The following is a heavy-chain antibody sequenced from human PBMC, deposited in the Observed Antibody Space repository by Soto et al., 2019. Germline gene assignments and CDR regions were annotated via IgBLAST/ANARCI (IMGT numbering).Heavy chain of an antibody. Sequence: LRLSCAASGFTFSSYAMSWVRQAPGKGLEWVSGISGSGGSTYYADSVKGRFTISRDNSKNTLFLQMNSLRAEETAVYYCAKRADYDSSGYVYWGQGSLVTVSS. CDR2: ISGSGGST. D-gene: IGHD3-22*01. J-gene: IGHJ4*02. CDR1: GFTFSSYA. V-gene: IGHV3-23*01. CDR3: AKRADYDSSGYVY.